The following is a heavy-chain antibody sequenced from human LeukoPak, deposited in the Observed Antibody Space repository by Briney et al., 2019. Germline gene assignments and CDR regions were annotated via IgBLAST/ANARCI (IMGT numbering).Heavy chain of an antibody. CDR2: INAGNGNT. CDR3: ARDLERIVVVSLPSDY. V-gene: IGHV1-3*01. D-gene: IGHD2-21*01. Sequence: ASVKVSCKASGYTFTSYAMHWVRQAPGQRLEWMGWINAGNGNTKYSQKFQGRVTITRDTSASTAYMEPSSLRSVDTAVYYCARDLERIVVVSLPSDYWGQGTLVTVSS. CDR1: GYTFTSYA. J-gene: IGHJ4*02.